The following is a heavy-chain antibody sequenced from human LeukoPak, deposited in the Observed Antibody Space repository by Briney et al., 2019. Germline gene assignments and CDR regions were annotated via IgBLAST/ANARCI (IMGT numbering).Heavy chain of an antibody. J-gene: IGHJ4*02. Sequence: SETLSLTCTVSGGSISSSSYYWGWIRQPPGKGLEWIGWIYYSGSTYYNPSLKSRVTISVDTSKNQFSLKLSSVTAADTAVYYCARDWGSSGYPDYWGQGTLVTVSS. CDR3: ARDWGSSGYPDY. D-gene: IGHD3-22*01. V-gene: IGHV4-39*02. CDR2: IYYSGST. CDR1: GGSISSSSYY.